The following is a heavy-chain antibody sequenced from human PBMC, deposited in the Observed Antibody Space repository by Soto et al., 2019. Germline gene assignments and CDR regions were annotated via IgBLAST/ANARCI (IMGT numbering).Heavy chain of an antibody. V-gene: IGHV4-59*01. CDR3: ARGGYDFWSGYYWNLDY. CDR1: GGSISSYY. D-gene: IGHD3-3*01. J-gene: IGHJ4*02. Sequence: SETLSLTCTVSGGSISSYYWSWIRQPPGKGLEWIGYIYYSGSTNYNPSLKSRVTISVDTSKNQFSLKLSSVTAADTAVYYCARGGYDFWSGYYWNLDYWGQGTLVTVSS. CDR2: IYYSGST.